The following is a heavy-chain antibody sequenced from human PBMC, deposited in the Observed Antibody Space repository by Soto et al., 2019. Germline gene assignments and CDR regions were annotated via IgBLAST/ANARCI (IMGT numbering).Heavy chain of an antibody. CDR1: GFTFSHSG. CDR2: ISSDGNSQ. CDR3: AKDTPGTVSR. Sequence: QVQLVESGGGVVQPGRSLRLSCAASGFTFSHSGFHWVRQAPGKGLEWVIFISSDGNSQYYGDSVKGRFTISRDNSRNTLYLQMNSLRPEDTAVYYCAKDTPGTVSRWGQGPLVTVSS. V-gene: IGHV3-30*18. D-gene: IGHD3-10*01. J-gene: IGHJ4*02.